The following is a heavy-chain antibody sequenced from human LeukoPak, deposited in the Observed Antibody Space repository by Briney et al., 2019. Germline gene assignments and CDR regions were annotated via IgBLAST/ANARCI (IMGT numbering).Heavy chain of an antibody. CDR3: ARDATAMASQ. Sequence: SETLSLTCTVSGGSISNYYWNWIRQPPGKGLEWIGYIYYSGTTNYNPSLKSRVSMSVDTSKNQFSLKLSSVTAADTAVYYCARDATAMASQWGQGTLVTVSS. CDR1: GGSISNYY. V-gene: IGHV4-59*01. J-gene: IGHJ4*02. D-gene: IGHD5-18*01. CDR2: IYYSGTT.